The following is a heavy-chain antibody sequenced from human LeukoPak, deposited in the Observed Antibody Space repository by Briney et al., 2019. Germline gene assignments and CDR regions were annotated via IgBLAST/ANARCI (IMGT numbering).Heavy chain of an antibody. CDR3: ARSSYCSSTSCSHFDY. CDR1: GGSFSGYY. J-gene: IGHJ4*02. Sequence: SETLSLTCAVYGGSFSGYYWSWIRQPPGKGLEWIGEINHSGSTNYNPSLKSRVTISVDTSKNQFSLKLSSVTAADTAVYYCARSSYCSSTSCSHFDYWGQGTLVTVSS. D-gene: IGHD2-2*01. CDR2: INHSGST. V-gene: IGHV4-34*01.